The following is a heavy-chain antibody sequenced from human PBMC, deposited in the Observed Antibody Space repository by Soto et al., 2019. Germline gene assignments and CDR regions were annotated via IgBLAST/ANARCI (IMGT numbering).Heavy chain of an antibody. J-gene: IGHJ3*02. CDR2: IIPILGIA. D-gene: IGHD2-15*01. CDR3: ARVLGYCSGGSCYGLGAFDI. CDR1: GGTFSSYT. Sequence: SVKVSCKASGGTFSSYTISWVRQAPGQGLEWMGRIIPILGIANYAQKFQGRVTITADKSTSTAYMELSSLRSEDTAVYYCARVLGYCSGGSCYGLGAFDIWGQGTMVTVSS. V-gene: IGHV1-69*02.